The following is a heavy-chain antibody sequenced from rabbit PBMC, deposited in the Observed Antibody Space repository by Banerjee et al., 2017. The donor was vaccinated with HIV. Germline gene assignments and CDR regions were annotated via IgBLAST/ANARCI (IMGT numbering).Heavy chain of an antibody. CDR3: ARDYAGYIGYGYYFNL. CDR1: GFDFSSYYM. CDR2: INTSSGNT. V-gene: IGHV1S45*01. D-gene: IGHD7-1*01. J-gene: IGHJ4*01. Sequence: QEQLEESGGGLVQPGGSLKLSCKASGFDFSSYYMSWVRQAPGKGLEWIACINTSSGNTVYASWAKGRFTISKTSSTTVTLQMTSLTAADTATYFCARDYAGYIGYGYYFNLWGQGTLVTVS.